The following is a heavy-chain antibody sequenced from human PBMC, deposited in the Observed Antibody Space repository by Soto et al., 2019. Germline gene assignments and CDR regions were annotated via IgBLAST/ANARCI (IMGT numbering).Heavy chain of an antibody. CDR3: ARDRVLQGRPNYYYYALDV. CDR2: MSFDGTNA. Sequence: QVQLVESGGGVVRPGRSLRLSCAASGFSFSTYAMHWVRQAPGKGLEWVAVMSFDGTNAYYADSVKGRFTISRDNSKNTLFLQMNSLRTEDTAVYYCARDRVLQGRPNYYYYALDVWGQGTTVTVS. V-gene: IGHV3-30-3*01. CDR1: GFSFSTYA. J-gene: IGHJ6*02.